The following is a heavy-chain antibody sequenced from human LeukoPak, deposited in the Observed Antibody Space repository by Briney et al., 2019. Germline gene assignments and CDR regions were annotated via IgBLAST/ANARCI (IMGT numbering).Heavy chain of an antibody. CDR2: IKQDGSEK. V-gene: IGHV3-7*01. Sequence: GGSLRLSCAASGFTFSSYWMSWVRQAPGKGLEWVANIKQDGSEKYYVDSVKGRFTISRDNAKNSLYLQKNSLRAEDTAVYYCARAQAYYYYYGMDVWGQGTTVTVSS. CDR1: GFTFSSYW. J-gene: IGHJ6*02. CDR3: ARAQAYYYYYGMDV.